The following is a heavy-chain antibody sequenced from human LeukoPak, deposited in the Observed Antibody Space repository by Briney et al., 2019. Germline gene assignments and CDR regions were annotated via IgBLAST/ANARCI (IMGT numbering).Heavy chain of an antibody. D-gene: IGHD1-26*01. Sequence: GGSLRLSCAASGFTFDDYAMHWVRQAPGKGLEWVSGISWNSGSIAYAVSVKGRFTISRDNAKNSLYLQLNSLRVEDTAVYYCASRIVGTPDYFDYWGQGTLVTVSS. CDR2: ISWNSGSI. CDR3: ASRIVGTPDYFDY. CDR1: GFTFDDYA. J-gene: IGHJ4*02. V-gene: IGHV3-9*01.